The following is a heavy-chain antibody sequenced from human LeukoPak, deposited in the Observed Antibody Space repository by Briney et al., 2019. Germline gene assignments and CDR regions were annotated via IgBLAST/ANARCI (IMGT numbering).Heavy chain of an antibody. J-gene: IGHJ3*02. CDR1: GFTFSSYG. D-gene: IGHD3-10*01. CDR3: AKDIWSNYGSGSLNAFDI. Sequence: PGGSLRLSCAASGFTFSSYGMHWVRQAPGKGLEWVAVISYDGSNKYYADSVKGRFTISRDNSKNTLYLQMNSLRAEDTALYYCAKDIWSNYGSGSLNAFDIWGQGTMVTVSS. V-gene: IGHV3-30*18. CDR2: ISYDGSNK.